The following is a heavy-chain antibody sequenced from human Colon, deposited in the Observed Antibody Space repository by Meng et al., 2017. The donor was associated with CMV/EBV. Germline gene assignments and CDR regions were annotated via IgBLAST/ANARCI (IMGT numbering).Heavy chain of an antibody. CDR1: GGSLRSANHY. V-gene: IGHV4-61*01. D-gene: IGHD5-18*01. J-gene: IGHJ5*02. CDR3: ARAEIQLRLTGHWFDP. Sequence: SETLSLTCTVSGGSLRSANHYWTWIRQPPGKALEWIGYVYYSGSTNYNPSLKSRVTISVDTSKNQFSLTLSSVTAADTAVYYCARAEIQLRLTGHWFDPWGQGTLVTVSS. CDR2: VYYSGST.